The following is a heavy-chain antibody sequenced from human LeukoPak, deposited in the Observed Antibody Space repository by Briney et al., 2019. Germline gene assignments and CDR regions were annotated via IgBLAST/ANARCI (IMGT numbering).Heavy chain of an antibody. CDR2: IYTSGST. CDR3: ARDGSSDTAMVSYYYYMDV. V-gene: IGHV4-61*02. Sequence: SETLSLTCTVSGGSISSGSYYWSWIRQPAGKGLEWIGRIYTSGSTNYNPSLKSRVTISVDTSKNQFSLKLSSVTAADTAVYYCARDGSSDTAMVSYYYYMDVWEKGTTVTVSS. CDR1: GGSISSGSYY. D-gene: IGHD5-18*01. J-gene: IGHJ6*03.